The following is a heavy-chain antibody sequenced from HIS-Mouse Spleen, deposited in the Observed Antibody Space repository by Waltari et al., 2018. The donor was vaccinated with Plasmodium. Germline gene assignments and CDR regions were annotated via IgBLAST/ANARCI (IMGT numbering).Heavy chain of an antibody. CDR3: ASSWYWYFDL. Sequence: EVQLVESGGGLVRPGGSLRLSCAASGFTFSSYWMHWVRQAPGKGLVWVTRINSDGSSTRYAESVKGRFTISRDNAKNSLYLQMNSLRAEDTAVYYCASSWYWYFDLWGRGTLVTVSS. CDR1: GFTFSSYW. J-gene: IGHJ2*01. D-gene: IGHD6-13*01. CDR2: INSDGSST. V-gene: IGHV3-74*01.